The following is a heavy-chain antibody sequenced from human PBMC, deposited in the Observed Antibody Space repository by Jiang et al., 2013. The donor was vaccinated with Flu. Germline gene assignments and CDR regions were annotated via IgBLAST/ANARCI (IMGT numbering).Heavy chain of an antibody. Sequence: TLSLTCAISGDSVSSNSAAWNWIRQSPSRGLEWLGRTYYRSKWYTNYAISVEGRITINPDTSKNQLSLQLNSVTPEDTAVYYCVRGAPRLFDYWGQGILVTVSS. CDR1: GDSVSSNSAA. J-gene: IGHJ4*02. CDR3: VRGAPRLFDY. V-gene: IGHV6-1*01. CDR2: TYYRSKWYT.